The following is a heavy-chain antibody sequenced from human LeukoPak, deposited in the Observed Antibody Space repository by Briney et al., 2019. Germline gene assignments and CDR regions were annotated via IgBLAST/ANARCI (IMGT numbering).Heavy chain of an antibody. J-gene: IGHJ3*02. CDR3: ARDYLVYCGGDCYDDAFDI. CDR2: ISGSGGST. Sequence: GGSLRLSCAASGFTFSSYAMSWVRQAPGKGLEWVSAISGSGGSTYYADSVKGRFTISRDNSKNTLYLQMNSLRTEDTAVYYCARDYLVYCGGDCYDDAFDIWGQGTMVAVSP. V-gene: IGHV3-23*01. CDR1: GFTFSSYA. D-gene: IGHD2-21*01.